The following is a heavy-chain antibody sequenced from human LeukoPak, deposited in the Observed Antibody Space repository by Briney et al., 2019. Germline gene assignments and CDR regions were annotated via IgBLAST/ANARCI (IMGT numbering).Heavy chain of an antibody. CDR2: IKEDGTEH. J-gene: IGHJ4*02. D-gene: IGHD1-26*01. Sequence: GGSLRLSCEASGFTFNVYWMTWVRQAPGKGLEWLANIKEDGTEHNYLDSVKGRFTISRDNTKNSLYLQMNGLRADDTAVYYCARDPPVGGAYFDYWGQGTLVTVSS. CDR3: ARDPPVGGAYFDY. V-gene: IGHV3-7*01. CDR1: GFTFNVYW.